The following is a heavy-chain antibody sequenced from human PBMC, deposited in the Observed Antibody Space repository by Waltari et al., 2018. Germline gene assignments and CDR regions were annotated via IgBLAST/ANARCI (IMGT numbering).Heavy chain of an antibody. J-gene: IGHJ4*02. D-gene: IGHD6-6*01. V-gene: IGHV4-38-2*01. CDR2: ISQSGRT. Sequence: QVQLQESGPGLVKPSETLSLTCAVSGYSISSGYYWGWFRRPPGKGLAWIGSISQSGRTYYNPTLKSRVTIAVDTAKNQFSRKLSAVTAADTAVYYCAKVDYSSSFGDYWGQGTLVTVSS. CDR1: GYSISSGYY. CDR3: AKVDYSSSFGDY.